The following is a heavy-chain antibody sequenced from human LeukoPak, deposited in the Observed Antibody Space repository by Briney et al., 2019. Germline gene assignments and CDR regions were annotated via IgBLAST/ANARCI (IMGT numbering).Heavy chain of an antibody. D-gene: IGHD6-19*01. CDR2: INSDGSSI. CDR1: GFTFSRYW. V-gene: IGHV3-74*03. J-gene: IGHJ4*02. Sequence: GGSLRLSCVASGFTFSRYWMHWVRQAPGKGLVWVSRINSDGSSITYADSVKGRFTISRDNAKNTLYLQMTSLRVEDTAVYYCARDHTVDGLVFDYWGQGILVTVSS. CDR3: ARDHTVDGLVFDY.